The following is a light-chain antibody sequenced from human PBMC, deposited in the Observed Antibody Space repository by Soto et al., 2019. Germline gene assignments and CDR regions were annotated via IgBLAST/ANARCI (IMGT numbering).Light chain of an antibody. CDR3: QQYGSSPPYP. CDR1: QSVTSSN. J-gene: IGKJ2*01. CDR2: AAS. Sequence: ENVLTQSPVTLSLSPGERATLSCRASQSVTSSNVAWFQQKPGQAPRLLIRAASSRATGIPDRFSGSGSATAFTLPISRLEPEDFAVYYCQQYGSSPPYPFGQGPQLEI. V-gene: IGKV3-20*01.